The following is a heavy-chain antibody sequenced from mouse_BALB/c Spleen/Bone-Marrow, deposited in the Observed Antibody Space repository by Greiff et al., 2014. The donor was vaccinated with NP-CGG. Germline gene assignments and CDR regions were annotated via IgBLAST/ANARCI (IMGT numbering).Heavy chain of an antibody. J-gene: IGHJ2*01. V-gene: IGHV1-39*01. Sequence: VQLKESGPELEKPGASVKISCKTSGYSFTGYNMNWVKQTNGKSLEWIGNIDPYYGGTSYNQNFKGKATLTVDKSSTTAYMQLKSLTYEVSAVYYCTKLGRAGYYFDYWGQGTPLTVSS. D-gene: IGHD4-1*01. CDR2: IDPYYGGT. CDR1: GYSFTGYN. CDR3: TKLGRAGYYFDY.